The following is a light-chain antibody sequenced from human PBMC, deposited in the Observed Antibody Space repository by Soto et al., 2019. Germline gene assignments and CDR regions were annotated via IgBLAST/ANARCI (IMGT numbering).Light chain of an antibody. Sequence: QSVLTQPASVSGSPGQSITISCTGTSSDIGDFNYVSWYQQHPGKAPKLMIFEVINRPSGVSNRFSGSKSGNTASLTISGLQADDEADYYCCSYTTTDTLSVFGSGTKVTVL. CDR2: EVI. J-gene: IGLJ1*01. V-gene: IGLV2-14*01. CDR1: SSDIGDFNY. CDR3: CSYTTTDTLSV.